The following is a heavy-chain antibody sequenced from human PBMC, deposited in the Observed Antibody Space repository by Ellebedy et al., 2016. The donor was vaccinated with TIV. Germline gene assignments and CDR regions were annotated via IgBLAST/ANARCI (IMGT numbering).Heavy chain of an antibody. J-gene: IGHJ4*02. CDR2: ARDGGHGT. Sequence: PGGSLRLSCAASGFSFSTYAMIWVRQAPGKGLEWVSSARDGGHGTDYTDSVEGRFTISRDHSQSTIYLQMDSLRADDTAVYYCAKVRVWYVDAVNSWGPGTRVTVSS. CDR1: GFSFSTYA. D-gene: IGHD2-15*01. V-gene: IGHV3-23*01. CDR3: AKVRVWYVDAVNS.